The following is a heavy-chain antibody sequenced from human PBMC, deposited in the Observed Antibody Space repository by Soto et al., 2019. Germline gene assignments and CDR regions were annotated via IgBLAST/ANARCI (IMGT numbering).Heavy chain of an antibody. D-gene: IGHD3-16*02. Sequence: GGSLRLSCAASGFTFSSYATSWVRQAPGKGLEWVSAISGSGGSTYYADSVKGRFTISRDNSKNTLYLQMNSLRAEDTAVYYCAKDSDHGMITFGGVIVGPSFAFDIWGQGTMVTVSS. V-gene: IGHV3-23*01. CDR3: AKDSDHGMITFGGVIVGPSFAFDI. CDR1: GFTFSSYA. CDR2: ISGSGGST. J-gene: IGHJ3*02.